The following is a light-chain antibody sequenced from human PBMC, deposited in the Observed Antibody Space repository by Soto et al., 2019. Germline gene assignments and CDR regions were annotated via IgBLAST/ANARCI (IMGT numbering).Light chain of an antibody. V-gene: IGLV2-14*01. CDR1: SSDVGAFNY. Sequence: QSALTQPASVSGSPGQSITISCTGTSSDVGAFNYVSWYQQHPRKAPKLMIYDVSNRPSGVSDRFSGSKSGNTASLTVSGLQAEDEADYYCSSYTTSSTLVFGTGTKLTVL. J-gene: IGLJ1*01. CDR3: SSYTTSSTLV. CDR2: DVS.